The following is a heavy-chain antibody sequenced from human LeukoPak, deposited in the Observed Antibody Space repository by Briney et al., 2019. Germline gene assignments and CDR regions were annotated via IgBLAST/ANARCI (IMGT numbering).Heavy chain of an antibody. J-gene: IGHJ1*01. CDR1: GFTFSSYW. CDR2: IKSDGST. D-gene: IGHD3-22*01. Sequence: GGSLRLSCAASGFTFSSYWMHWVRQAPGKGLAWVSRIKSDGSTRYADSVKGRFTISRDNAKNTVSLQMNSLRAEDTGVYYCARAPSEIGGYYPEYFRHWGQGTLVTVSP. V-gene: IGHV3-74*01. CDR3: ARAPSEIGGYYPEYFRH.